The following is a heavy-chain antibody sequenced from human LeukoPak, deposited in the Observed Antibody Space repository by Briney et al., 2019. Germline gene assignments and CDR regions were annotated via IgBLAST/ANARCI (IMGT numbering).Heavy chain of an antibody. CDR1: GFTFSSYG. J-gene: IGHJ4*02. CDR3: ARVWSPPYTSSWPYYFDY. D-gene: IGHD6-13*01. Sequence: GGTLRLSCAASGFTFSSYGMSWVRQAPGKGLEWVSSISSSSSYIYYVDSVKGRFTISRDNAKNSLYLQMNSLRAADTAVYYCARVWSPPYTSSWPYYFDYWGQGTLVTVSS. CDR2: ISSSSSYI. V-gene: IGHV3-21*01.